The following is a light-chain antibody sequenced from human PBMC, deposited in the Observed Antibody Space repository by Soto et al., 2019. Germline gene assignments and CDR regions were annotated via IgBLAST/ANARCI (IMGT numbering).Light chain of an antibody. CDR2: YND. CDR3: ATWDDRLTAWV. V-gene: IGLV1-36*01. J-gene: IGLJ3*02. CDR1: NSNNGSNA. Sequence: QSVLTQSPSVSGAPRQSVNISCSGNNSNNGSNAVHWYQQLPGKAPKLLMYYNDMLPSGVSDRFSGSKSGTSASLAISGLQSEDEGDYYCATWDDRLTAWVFGGGTKLTVL.